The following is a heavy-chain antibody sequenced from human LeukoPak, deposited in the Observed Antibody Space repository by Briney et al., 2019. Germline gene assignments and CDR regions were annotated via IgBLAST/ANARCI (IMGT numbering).Heavy chain of an antibody. D-gene: IGHD3-10*01. Sequence: GGSLRLSCAASGFTFSSYAMSWVRQAPGKGLEWVSAISGSGGSTYYADSVKGRFTISGDNSKNTLYLQMNSLRAEDTAVYYCAKSPSGYMVRGVHVDYWGQGTLVTVSS. CDR1: GFTFSSYA. J-gene: IGHJ4*02. CDR2: ISGSGGST. CDR3: AKSPSGYMVRGVHVDY. V-gene: IGHV3-23*01.